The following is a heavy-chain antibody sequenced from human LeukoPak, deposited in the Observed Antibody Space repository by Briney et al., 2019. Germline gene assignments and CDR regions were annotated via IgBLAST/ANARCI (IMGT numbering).Heavy chain of an antibody. CDR2: IYYSGST. V-gene: IGHV4-31*03. J-gene: IGHJ5*02. D-gene: IGHD6-13*01. Sequence: SQTLSLTCTVSGGSISSGGYYWSWIRQHPGKGLEWIGYIYYSGSTYYSPSLKSRVTISVDTSKNQFSLKLSSVTAADTAVYYCAREVAAANWFDPWGQGTLVTVSS. CDR1: GGSISSGGYY. CDR3: AREVAAANWFDP.